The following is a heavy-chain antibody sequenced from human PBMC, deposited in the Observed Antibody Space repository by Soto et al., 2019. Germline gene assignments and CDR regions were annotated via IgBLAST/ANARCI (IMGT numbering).Heavy chain of an antibody. Sequence: ASVKVSCKASGYTFTSYYMHWVRQAPGQGLEWMGIINPSGGSTSYAQKFQGRVTMTRDTSTSTVYMELSSLRSEDTAVYYCARDPSPIVVVPAAIRNWFDPWGQGTLVTVS. D-gene: IGHD2-2*01. CDR1: GYTFTSYY. J-gene: IGHJ5*02. CDR2: INPSGGST. CDR3: ARDPSPIVVVPAAIRNWFDP. V-gene: IGHV1-46*03.